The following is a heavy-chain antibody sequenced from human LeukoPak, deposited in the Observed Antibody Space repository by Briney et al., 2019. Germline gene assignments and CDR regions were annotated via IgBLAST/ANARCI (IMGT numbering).Heavy chain of an antibody. V-gene: IGHV4-59*01. D-gene: IGHD6-19*01. CDR1: GGSISSYY. CDR2: IYYSGST. J-gene: IGHJ5*02. CDR3: ARRGIGVAANWFDP. Sequence: SETLSLTCTVSGGSISSYYWSWIRQPPGKGLEWIGYIYYSGSTNYNPSLKSRVTISVDTSKNQFSLKLSSVTAADTAVYYCARRGIGVAANWFDPWGQGTLVTVSS.